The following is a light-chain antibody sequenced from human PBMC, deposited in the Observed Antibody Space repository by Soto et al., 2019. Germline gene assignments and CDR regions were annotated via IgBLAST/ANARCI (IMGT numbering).Light chain of an antibody. CDR1: QGISTL. V-gene: IGKV3-20*01. Sequence: EIVLTQSPATLSMSPGERATLFCRASQGISTLLAWYQQKPGQAPRLLIYAASSRATGIPDRFSGSGSGTDFTLTIRRLEPEDFAVYYCKQYHNTPITFGQGTRLEIK. J-gene: IGKJ5*01. CDR3: KQYHNTPIT. CDR2: AAS.